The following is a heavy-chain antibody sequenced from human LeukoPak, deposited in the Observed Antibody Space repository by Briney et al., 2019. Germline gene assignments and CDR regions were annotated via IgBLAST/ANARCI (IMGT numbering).Heavy chain of an antibody. J-gene: IGHJ5*02. CDR2: ISYDGSNK. V-gene: IGHV3-30*04. Sequence: GGSLRLSCAASGFTFSSYAMHWVRQAPGKGLEWVAVISYDGSNKYYADSVKGRFTISGDNSKNTLYLQMNSLRAEDTAVYYCATRRFDPWGQGTLVTVSS. CDR3: ATRRFDP. CDR1: GFTFSSYA.